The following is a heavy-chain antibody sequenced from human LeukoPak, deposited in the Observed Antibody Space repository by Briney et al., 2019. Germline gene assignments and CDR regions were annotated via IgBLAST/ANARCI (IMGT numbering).Heavy chain of an antibody. CDR2: ITGSGDST. D-gene: IGHD3-10*01. Sequence: GGSLRLSCAASGFTFTSCAMSWVRQAPGKGLDWFSAITGSGDSTYYADSLKGRFTISRDNSKNTLYLQMNSLGAEDTAVYYCVKGSSTSRPYYFDYWGQGTLVTVSS. V-gene: IGHV3-23*01. CDR1: GFTFTSCA. CDR3: VKGSSTSRPYYFDY. J-gene: IGHJ4*02.